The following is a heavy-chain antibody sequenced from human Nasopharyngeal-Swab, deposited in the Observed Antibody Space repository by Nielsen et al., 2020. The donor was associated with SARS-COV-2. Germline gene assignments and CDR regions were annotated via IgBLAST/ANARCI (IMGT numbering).Heavy chain of an antibody. CDR1: GGSVSSGSYS. J-gene: IGHJ3*02. Sequence: SETLSLTCTVSGGSVSSGSYSWTWIRQPPGKGLEWIGYIYYTGSTDYNPSLKSRLTISRDTSKNQFSLKLTSVTAADTAVYYCATNTRIVPAGAFDIWGQGTMVTVSS. D-gene: IGHD2-8*01. V-gene: IGHV4-61*01. CDR3: ATNTRIVPAGAFDI. CDR2: IYYTGST.